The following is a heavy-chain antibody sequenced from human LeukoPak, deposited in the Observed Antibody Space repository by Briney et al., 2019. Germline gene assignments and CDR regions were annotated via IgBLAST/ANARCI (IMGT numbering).Heavy chain of an antibody. CDR2: ISAYNGNT. Sequence: ASVKVSCKASGYTFTSYGISWVRQAPGQGLEWMGWISAYNGNTNYAQKLQGRVTMTTDTSTSTAYMELRSLRSDDTAVYYCARDGLRLWFGELLYFDPWGRGTLVTVSS. D-gene: IGHD3-10*01. J-gene: IGHJ5*02. CDR1: GYTFTSYG. CDR3: ARDGLRLWFGELLYFDP. V-gene: IGHV1-18*01.